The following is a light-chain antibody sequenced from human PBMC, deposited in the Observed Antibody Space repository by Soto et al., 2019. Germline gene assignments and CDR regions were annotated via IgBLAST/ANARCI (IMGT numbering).Light chain of an antibody. CDR1: ISNIGAGYG. CDR3: QSYDSALSASYV. J-gene: IGLJ1*01. V-gene: IGLV1-40*01. CDR2: GNI. Sequence: QSVLTEPLSVSGAPGQRVTISCTGSISNIGAGYGVHWYQQRPGTAPKLLIFGNINLPSGVPDRFSGSKSGTSASLAITGLQAEDEGDYYCQSYDSALSASYVFGTGTKVTVL.